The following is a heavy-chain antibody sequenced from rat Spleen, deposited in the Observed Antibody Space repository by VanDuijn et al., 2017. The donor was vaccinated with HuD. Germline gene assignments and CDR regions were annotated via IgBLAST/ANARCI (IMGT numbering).Heavy chain of an antibody. CDR2: ISTGGGNT. J-gene: IGHJ3*01. Sequence: EVQLVESGGGLVQPGRSLKLSCAASGFTFSNYYMAWVRQAPTQGLEWVAYISTGGGNTYYRDSVKGRFTISRDNAKSTLYLQMNSLRSEDTATYYCARDGGYWGQGTLVTVSS. CDR1: GFTFSNYY. V-gene: IGHV5-27*01. CDR3: ARDGGY.